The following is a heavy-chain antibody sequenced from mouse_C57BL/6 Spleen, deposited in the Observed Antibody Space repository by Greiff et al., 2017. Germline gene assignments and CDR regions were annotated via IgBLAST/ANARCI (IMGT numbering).Heavy chain of an antibody. CDR3: AMGGEYYYGSSSDY. CDR1: GYTFTSYW. D-gene: IGHD1-1*01. Sequence: QVQLQQPGAELVKPGASVKVSCKASGYTFTSYWMHWVKQRPGQGLEWLGRINPSDSATNYNQKFKGKATLTVVKSSSTAYMQLSSLTSEDAAVYYSAMGGEYYYGSSSDYWCQGTTLTVSS. V-gene: IGHV1-74*01. CDR2: INPSDSAT. J-gene: IGHJ2*01.